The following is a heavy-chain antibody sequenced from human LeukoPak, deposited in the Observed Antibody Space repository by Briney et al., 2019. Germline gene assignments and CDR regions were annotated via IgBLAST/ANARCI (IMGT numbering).Heavy chain of an antibody. Sequence: GGSLRLSCAASGFTVSSNYMSWVRQAPGKGLEWVSVIYSGGSTYYADSVKGRFTISRDNSKNTLYLQMNSLRAEDTAVYYCARLLLWFGDLDYWGQGTLVTVSS. CDR2: IYSGGST. CDR3: ARLLLWFGDLDY. D-gene: IGHD3-10*01. CDR1: GFTVSSNY. J-gene: IGHJ4*02. V-gene: IGHV3-66*01.